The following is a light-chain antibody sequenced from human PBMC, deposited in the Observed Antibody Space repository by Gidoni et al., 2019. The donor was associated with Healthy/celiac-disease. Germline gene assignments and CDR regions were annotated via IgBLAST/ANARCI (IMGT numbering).Light chain of an antibody. CDR1: KLGDKY. V-gene: IGLV3-1*01. CDR2: QDS. CDR3: QAWDSSTAHV. J-gene: IGLJ1*01. Sequence: SYELTQRPSVSVYLGQTASITCSGDKLGDKYACWYQQKPGQSPVLVIYQDSKRPSGIPERFSGSNSGNTATLTISGTQAMDEAYYYCQAWDSSTAHVFGTGTKVTVL.